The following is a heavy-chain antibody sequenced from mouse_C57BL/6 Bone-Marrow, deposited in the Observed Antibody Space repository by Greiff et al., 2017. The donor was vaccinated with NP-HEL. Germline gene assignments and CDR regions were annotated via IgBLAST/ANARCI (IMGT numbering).Heavy chain of an antibody. CDR3: ARDALYSNYGAMDY. J-gene: IGHJ4*01. CDR2: ISYDGSN. V-gene: IGHV3-6*01. Sequence: VQLQQSGPGLVKPSQSLSLTCSVTGYSITSGYYWNWIRQFPGNKLEWMGYISYDGSNNYNPSLKNRISITRDTSKNQFFLKLNSVTTEDTATYYCARDALYSNYGAMDYWGQGTSVTVSS. D-gene: IGHD2-5*01. CDR1: GYSITSGYY.